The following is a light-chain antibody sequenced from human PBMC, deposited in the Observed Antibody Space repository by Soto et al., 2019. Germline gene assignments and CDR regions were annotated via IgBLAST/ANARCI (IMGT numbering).Light chain of an antibody. CDR2: GAS. Sequence: EIVLTQSPGTLSLSPGERATLSCRASQSVSSSYLAWYQQKPGQAPRLLIYGASSRATGILDRFSGSGSGTDFTLTISRLEPEDFAVYYCQQYGSSTSITFGQGTRLEIK. V-gene: IGKV3-20*01. J-gene: IGKJ5*01. CDR1: QSVSSSY. CDR3: QQYGSSTSIT.